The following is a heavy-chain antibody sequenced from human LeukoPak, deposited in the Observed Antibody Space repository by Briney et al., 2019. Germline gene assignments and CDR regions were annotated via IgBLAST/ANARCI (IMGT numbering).Heavy chain of an antibody. D-gene: IGHD6-19*01. V-gene: IGHV1-69*04. CDR1: GGTFSSYA. Sequence: SVKVSCKASGGTFSSYAISWVRQAPGQGLEWMGRIIPILGIANYAQKFQGRVTITADKSTSTAYMELSSLRSEDTAVYYCAAGSSGWYGAFDIWGQGTMVTVSS. CDR3: AAGSSGWYGAFDI. CDR2: IIPILGIA. J-gene: IGHJ3*02.